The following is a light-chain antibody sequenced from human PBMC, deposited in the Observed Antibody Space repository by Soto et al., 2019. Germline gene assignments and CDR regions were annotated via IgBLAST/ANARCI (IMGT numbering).Light chain of an antibody. Sequence: EIVLPQSQATLSLSPGERATLSCGALQNISVYLAWYRQTPGQAPRLLIYAASNRATGIPARFSGSGSGTDFTLTISSLEPEDFAGYYGQQRNNWPPGITCGQGTRREIK. V-gene: IGKV3-11*01. CDR1: QNISVY. J-gene: IGKJ5*01. CDR2: AAS. CDR3: QQRNNWPPGIT.